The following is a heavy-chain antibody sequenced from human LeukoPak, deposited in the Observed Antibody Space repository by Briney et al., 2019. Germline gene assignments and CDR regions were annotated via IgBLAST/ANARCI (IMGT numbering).Heavy chain of an antibody. CDR1: GFTFNTYW. J-gene: IGHJ4*02. V-gene: IGHV3-7*01. CDR3: ARGLAAPDC. Sequence: GGSLRLSCVASGFTFNTYWMSWVRQAPGKGLEWVANIKGDGSEIFYVDSVKGRFTIFRDNVKNSLVLQMNSLRVGDTATYYCARGLAAPDCWGQGNLVTVSS. CDR2: IKGDGSEI. D-gene: IGHD6-6*01.